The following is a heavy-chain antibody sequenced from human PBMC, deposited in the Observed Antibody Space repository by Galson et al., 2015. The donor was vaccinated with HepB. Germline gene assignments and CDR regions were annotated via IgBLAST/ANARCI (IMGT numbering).Heavy chain of an antibody. CDR3: AKDLLIAAAGTPFDY. J-gene: IGHJ4*02. CDR1: GFTFSSYG. CDR2: ISYDGSNK. D-gene: IGHD6-13*01. Sequence: SLRLSCAASGFTFSSYGMHWVRQAPGKGLEWVAVISYDGSNKYYADSVKGRFTISRDNFKNTLYLQMNSLRAEDTAVYYCAKDLLIAAAGTPFDYWGQGTLVTVSS. V-gene: IGHV3-30*18.